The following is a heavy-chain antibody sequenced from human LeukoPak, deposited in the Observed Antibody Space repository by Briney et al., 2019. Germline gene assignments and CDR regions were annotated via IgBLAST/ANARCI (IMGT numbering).Heavy chain of an antibody. CDR1: GYTFTGYY. Sequence: GGSVKVPCKACGYTFTGYYMHWVRQAPGRGVEWMGWINPNSGGTNNSQKLQGWVTKTRDTHISTASLELSRRRYDDTAVCYCVREEVAAAGIAIAAAEYFQTCGQGTPVSVS. V-gene: IGHV1-2*04. J-gene: IGHJ1*01. CDR2: INPNSGGT. CDR3: VREEVAAAGIAIAAAEYFQT. D-gene: IGHD6-13*01.